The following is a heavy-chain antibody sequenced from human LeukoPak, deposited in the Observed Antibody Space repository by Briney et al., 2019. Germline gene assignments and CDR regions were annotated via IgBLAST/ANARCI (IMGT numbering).Heavy chain of an antibody. J-gene: IGHJ4*02. CDR2: INHSGST. V-gene: IGHV4-34*01. Sequence: SETLSLTCTVSGGSFSGYYWTWIRQSPGKGLEWLGEINHSGSTKYNPSLTSRASISVDTSKKQFSLSLTSVTAADTAVYYCARQRVAADGVGILDYWGLGALVTVSS. CDR3: ARQRVAADGVGILDY. CDR1: GGSFSGYY. D-gene: IGHD1-26*01.